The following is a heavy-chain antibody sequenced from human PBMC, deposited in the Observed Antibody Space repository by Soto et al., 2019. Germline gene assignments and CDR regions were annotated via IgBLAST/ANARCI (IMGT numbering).Heavy chain of an antibody. D-gene: IGHD5-18*01. V-gene: IGHV1-2*02. Sequence: ASVKVSCKASGYTFTGYYMHWVRQAPGQELEWMGWINPNSGGTNYAQKFQGGVTMTRDTSISTAYMELSRLRSDDTAVYYCARDQGGYTAMVNYYYYYYGMDVWGQGTTVTVSS. CDR2: INPNSGGT. CDR3: ARDQGGYTAMVNYYYYYYGMDV. CDR1: GYTFTGYY. J-gene: IGHJ6*02.